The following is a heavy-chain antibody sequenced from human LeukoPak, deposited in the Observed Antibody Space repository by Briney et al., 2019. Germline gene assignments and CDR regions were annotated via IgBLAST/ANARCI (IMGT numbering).Heavy chain of an antibody. J-gene: IGHJ5*01. CDR1: GGTFSSYA. CDR3: ARVSYQLLSGWFDP. V-gene: IGHV1-69*05. CDR2: IIPIFGTA. Sequence: SVKVSCKASGGTFSSYAISWVRQAPGQGLEWMGGIIPIFGTANYAQKFQGRVTITTDESTSTAYMELSSLRSEDTAVYYCARVSYQLLSGWFDPWGQGTVVTVSS. D-gene: IGHD2-2*01.